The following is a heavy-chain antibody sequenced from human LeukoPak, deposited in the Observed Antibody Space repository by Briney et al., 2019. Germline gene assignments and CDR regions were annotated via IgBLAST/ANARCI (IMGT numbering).Heavy chain of an antibody. V-gene: IGHV5-51*01. D-gene: IGHD3-10*01. Sequence: GESLKISCKGSGYSFTSYWIGWVRQMPGKGLEGMGIIYPGDSDTRYSPSFQGQVTISADKSISTAYLQWSSLKASDTAMYYCARHGMVRGVINWFDPWGQGTLVTVSS. CDR3: ARHGMVRGVINWFDP. CDR2: IYPGDSDT. CDR1: GYSFTSYW. J-gene: IGHJ5*02.